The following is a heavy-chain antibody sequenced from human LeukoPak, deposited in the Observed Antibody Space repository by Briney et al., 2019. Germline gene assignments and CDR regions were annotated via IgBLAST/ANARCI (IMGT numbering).Heavy chain of an antibody. CDR1: GGSISGYY. CDR2: IYYSGST. CDR3: ARVRRESSGWYDQAHVYYYYGMDV. V-gene: IGHV4-59*12. D-gene: IGHD6-19*01. Sequence: PSETLSLTCTVSGGSISGYYWSWIRQSPGEGLEWIGYIYYSGSTNYNPSLKSRVTISVDTSKNQFSLKLSSVTAAGTAVYYCARVRRESSGWYDQAHVYYYYGMDVWGQGTTVTVSS. J-gene: IGHJ6*02.